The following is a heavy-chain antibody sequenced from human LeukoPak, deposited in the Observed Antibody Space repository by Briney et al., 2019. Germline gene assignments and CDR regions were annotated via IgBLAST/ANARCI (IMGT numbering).Heavy chain of an antibody. CDR2: ISSSSSYI. CDR1: GFTFSSYS. D-gene: IGHD2-21*02. V-gene: IGHV3-21*01. J-gene: IGHJ4*02. Sequence: GGSLRLSCAASGFTFSSYSMNWVRQAPGKGLEWVSSISSSSSYIYYADSVKGRFTISRDNAKESLYLQLNSLRAEDTAVYYCAKWGPYCVGDYCPALDSWGPGTLVTVSS. CDR3: AKWGPYCVGDYCPALDS.